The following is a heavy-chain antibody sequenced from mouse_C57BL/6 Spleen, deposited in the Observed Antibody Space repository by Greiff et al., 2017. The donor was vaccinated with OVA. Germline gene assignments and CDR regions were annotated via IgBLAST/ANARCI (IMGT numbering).Heavy chain of an antibody. CDR1: GYTFTSYW. Sequence: QVQLKQPGAELVRPGSSVKLSCKASGYTFTSYWMDWVKQRPGQGLEWIGNIYPSDSETHYNQKFKDKATLTVDKSSSTAYMQLSSLTSEDSAVYYCARANYGSSYNYAMDYWGQGTSVTVSS. D-gene: IGHD1-1*01. CDR2: IYPSDSET. J-gene: IGHJ4*01. CDR3: ARANYGSSYNYAMDY. V-gene: IGHV1-61*01.